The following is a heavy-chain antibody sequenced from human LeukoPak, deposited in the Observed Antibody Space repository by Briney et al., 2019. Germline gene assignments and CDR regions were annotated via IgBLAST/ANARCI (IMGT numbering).Heavy chain of an antibody. J-gene: IGHJ4*02. CDR2: ISGSGGST. CDR3: AKDRDRYSSAMGY. Sequence: GGSLRLSCAASGFTFSSYAMSWVRQAPGKGLEWVSAISGSGGSTYYADSVKGRFTISRDNSKNTRYLQMNSLRAEDTAVYYCAKDRDRYSSAMGYWGQGTLVTVSS. V-gene: IGHV3-23*01. D-gene: IGHD6-19*01. CDR1: GFTFSSYA.